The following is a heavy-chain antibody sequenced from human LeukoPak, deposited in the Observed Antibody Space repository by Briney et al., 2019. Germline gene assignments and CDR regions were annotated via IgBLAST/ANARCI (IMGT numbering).Heavy chain of an antibody. Sequence: GGSLRLSCAASGFXFSSYGIHWVRQAPGKGLEWVAVISYDGSNKYYADSVKGRFTISRDNSKNTLYLQMNSLRAEDTALHYCAKDRSSGWYGGFDYWGQGTLVTVSS. V-gene: IGHV3-30*18. J-gene: IGHJ4*02. CDR1: GFXFSSYG. D-gene: IGHD6-19*01. CDR3: AKDRSSGWYGGFDY. CDR2: ISYDGSNK.